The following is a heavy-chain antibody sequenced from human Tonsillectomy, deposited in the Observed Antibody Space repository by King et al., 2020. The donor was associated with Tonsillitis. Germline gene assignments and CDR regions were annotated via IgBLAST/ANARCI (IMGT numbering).Heavy chain of an antibody. Sequence: QLQESGPRLVKPSETLSLTCSVSGGSISSSSYHWGWIRQPPGKGLEWIASIYYSGSTYYNPSLESRVTISVDTSKNQFSLKLSSVTAADTAVYYCAREYYYDNSGYIDYWGQGTLVTVST. CDR2: IYYSGST. D-gene: IGHD3-22*01. V-gene: IGHV4-39*02. J-gene: IGHJ4*02. CDR1: GGSISSSSYH. CDR3: AREYYYDNSGYIDY.